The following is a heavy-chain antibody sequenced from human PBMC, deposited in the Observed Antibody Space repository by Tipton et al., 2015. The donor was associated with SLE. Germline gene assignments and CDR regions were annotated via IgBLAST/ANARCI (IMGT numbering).Heavy chain of an antibody. CDR2: IYYKGST. CDR1: GGSVNGHY. V-gene: IGHV4-59*02. Sequence: TLSLTCTVSGGSVNGHYWNWIRQAPGKGLEWIGYIYYKGSTDYKSSLKSRLTISIDTSKNQVSLKLTSVTAADTAVYYCARAPLFGVVTVRGPFDYWGQGTLVTLSS. CDR3: ARAPLFGVVTVRGPFDY. J-gene: IGHJ4*02. D-gene: IGHD3-3*01.